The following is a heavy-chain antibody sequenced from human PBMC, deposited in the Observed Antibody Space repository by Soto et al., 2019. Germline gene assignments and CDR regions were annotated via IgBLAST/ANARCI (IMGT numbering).Heavy chain of an antibody. CDR1: GFAFTNAW. CDR3: TTVAYGEYVSDY. Sequence: EVELVESGGVLVKPGGSLRLSCAASGFAFTNAWMTWVRQAPGKALEWGGRIRSQIDGGTTDYAAPVKGRFTISRDDSKNTLYLQMNSLKTEDTAVYYCTTVAYGEYVSDYWGQGTLVTVSS. CDR2: IRSQIDGGTT. V-gene: IGHV3-15*01. J-gene: IGHJ4*02. D-gene: IGHD4-17*01.